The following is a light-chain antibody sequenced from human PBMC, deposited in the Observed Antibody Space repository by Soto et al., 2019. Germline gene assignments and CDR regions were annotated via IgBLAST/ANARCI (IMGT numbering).Light chain of an antibody. Sequence: DIQMTQSPSSLSASVGDRVTITCQASQDISNYLNWYQQKPGKAPKLLIYDASNLETGVPSRFSGRGSGTDFTFTISSLQTEDTATYYCQQYDNLPKTFGPGTKVDIK. CDR3: QQYDNLPKT. CDR1: QDISNY. CDR2: DAS. J-gene: IGKJ3*01. V-gene: IGKV1-33*01.